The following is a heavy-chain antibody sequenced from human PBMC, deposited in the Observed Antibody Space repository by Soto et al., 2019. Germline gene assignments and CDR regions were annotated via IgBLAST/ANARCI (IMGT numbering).Heavy chain of an antibody. J-gene: IGHJ6*02. V-gene: IGHV1-69*01. CDR1: GGTFSSYA. CDR2: IIPIFGTA. CDR3: ARAGRDGYNYYYYYGMDV. D-gene: IGHD5-12*01. Sequence: QVQLVQSGAEVKKPGSSVKVSCKAAGGTFSSYAISWVRQAPGQGLEWMGGIIPIFGTANYAQKFQGRVTITADESTSTAYMELSSLRSEDTAVYYCARAGRDGYNYYYYYGMDVWGQGTTVTVSS.